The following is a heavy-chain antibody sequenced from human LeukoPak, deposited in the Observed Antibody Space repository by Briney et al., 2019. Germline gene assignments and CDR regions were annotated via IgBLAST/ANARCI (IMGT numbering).Heavy chain of an antibody. D-gene: IGHD4-17*01. V-gene: IGHV4-30-2*01. CDR3: ARNPLEGYGWFDP. J-gene: IGHJ5*02. CDR1: GGSISSGGYS. Sequence: SETLSLTCAVSGGSISSGGYSWSWIRQPPGKGLEWIGYIYHSGSTYYNPSLKSRVTISVDRSKNQFSLKLSSVTAADTAVYYCARNPLEGYGWFDPWGQGTLVTVSS. CDR2: IYHSGST.